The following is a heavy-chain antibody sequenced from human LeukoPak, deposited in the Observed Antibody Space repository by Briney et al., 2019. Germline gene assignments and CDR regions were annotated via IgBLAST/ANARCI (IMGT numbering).Heavy chain of an antibody. CDR3: ATERLIVGAYAFDI. V-gene: IGHV1-8*01. CDR2: MNPNSGNT. D-gene: IGHD1-26*01. CDR1: GYTFTSYD. J-gene: IGHJ3*02. Sequence: GASVKVSCKASGYTFTSYDINWARQANGQGLEWMGWMNPNSGNTGYAQKFQGRVTMTRNTSISTAYMELSSLRSEDTAVYYCATERLIVGAYAFDIWGQGTMVTVSS.